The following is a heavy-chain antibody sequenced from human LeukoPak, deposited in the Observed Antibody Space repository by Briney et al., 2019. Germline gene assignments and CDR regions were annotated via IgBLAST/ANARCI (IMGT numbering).Heavy chain of an antibody. CDR2: ISSSGSTI. J-gene: IGHJ4*02. CDR3: AITGYSSSWALNFDY. D-gene: IGHD6-13*01. V-gene: IGHV3-11*04. Sequence: GGSLRLSCAASGFTFSDYYMSWIRQAPGKGLEWVSYISSSGSTIYYADSVKGRFTISRDNAKNSLYLRMNSLRAEDTAVYYCAITGYSSSWALNFDYWGQGTLVTVSS. CDR1: GFTFSDYY.